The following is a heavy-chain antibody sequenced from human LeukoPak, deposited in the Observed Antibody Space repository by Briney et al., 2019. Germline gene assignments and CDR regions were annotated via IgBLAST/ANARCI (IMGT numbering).Heavy chain of an antibody. CDR2: ISHSGST. D-gene: IGHD3-22*01. CDR3: VTYYYGSSAPKRNY. V-gene: IGHV4-34*01. CDR1: GGSFSDYF. Sequence: KPSETLSLTCAVYGGSFSDYFWSWIRQPPGKGLEWIGEISHSGSTTYNPSLRSRVTISGDTSKKQLSLKLSSVTAADTAVYYCVTYYYGSSAPKRNYWGQGILVTVSS. J-gene: IGHJ4*02.